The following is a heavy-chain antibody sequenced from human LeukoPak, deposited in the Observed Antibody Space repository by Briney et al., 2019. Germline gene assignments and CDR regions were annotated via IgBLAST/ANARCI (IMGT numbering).Heavy chain of an antibody. Sequence: SETLSLTCTVSGGSISSYYWNWIRQPPGKGLEWIGYIYYSGSTNYNPSLKSRVTISVDTSKYQFSLKLSSVTAADTAVYYCARTDSYYDTSGYWHYYFDYWGQGTLVTVSS. V-gene: IGHV4-59*01. CDR2: IYYSGST. D-gene: IGHD3-22*01. CDR3: ARTDSYYDTSGYWHYYFDY. J-gene: IGHJ4*02. CDR1: GGSISSYY.